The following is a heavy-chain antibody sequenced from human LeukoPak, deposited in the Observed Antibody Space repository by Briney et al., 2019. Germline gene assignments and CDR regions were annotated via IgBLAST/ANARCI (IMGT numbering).Heavy chain of an antibody. Sequence: SETLSLTCTVSGGSISSSSYYWGWIRQPPGKGLEWIGNIYYSGSIYYNPSLKSRFTISVDTSKKEFSLKLTSVTAADTAVYYCARVSRSNYYYMDVWGKGTTVTVSS. J-gene: IGHJ6*03. CDR1: GGSISSSSYY. V-gene: IGHV4-39*07. CDR3: ARVSRSNYYYMDV. CDR2: IYYSGSI. D-gene: IGHD3-10*01.